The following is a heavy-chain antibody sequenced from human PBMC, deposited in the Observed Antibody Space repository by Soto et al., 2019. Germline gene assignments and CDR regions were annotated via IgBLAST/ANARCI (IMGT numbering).Heavy chain of an antibody. CDR3: ARNLYSGSYYDAFDI. V-gene: IGHV1-46*01. Sequence: ASVKVSCKASGYTFTSYYMHWVRQAPGQGLEWMGIINPSGDSTSYAQKFQGRVTMTRDTSTSTVYMELSSLRSEDTAVYYCARNLYSGSYYDAFDIWGQGTMVTVSS. CDR2: INPSGDST. CDR1: GYTFTSYY. J-gene: IGHJ3*02. D-gene: IGHD1-26*01.